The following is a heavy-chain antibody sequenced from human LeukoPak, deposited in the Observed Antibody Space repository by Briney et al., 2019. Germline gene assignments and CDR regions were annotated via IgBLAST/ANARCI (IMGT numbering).Heavy chain of an antibody. V-gene: IGHV1-69*05. CDR3: ASYDSSGYYSFDY. D-gene: IGHD3-22*01. Sequence: ASVKVSCTASGGTFSGYSISWVRQPPGQGLEWMGGIIPIFGTANYAQKFQGRVTITTDESTSTDYMEMRSLRSEDTAVYSCASYDSSGYYSFDYWGQGTLVTVSS. J-gene: IGHJ4*02. CDR1: GGTFSGYS. CDR2: IIPIFGTA.